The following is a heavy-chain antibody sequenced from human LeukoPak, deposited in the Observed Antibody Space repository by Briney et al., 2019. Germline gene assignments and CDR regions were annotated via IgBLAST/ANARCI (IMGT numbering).Heavy chain of an antibody. Sequence: ASVKVSCKASGYTFTSYGISWVRQAPGQGLEWMGWISAYNGNTNYAQKLQGRVTMTTDTSTSTAYMELSRLRSDDTAVYYCASLVSPQRDFDYWGQGTLVTVSS. J-gene: IGHJ4*02. CDR1: GYTFTSYG. CDR3: ASLVSPQRDFDY. V-gene: IGHV1-18*01. D-gene: IGHD2-21*01. CDR2: ISAYNGNT.